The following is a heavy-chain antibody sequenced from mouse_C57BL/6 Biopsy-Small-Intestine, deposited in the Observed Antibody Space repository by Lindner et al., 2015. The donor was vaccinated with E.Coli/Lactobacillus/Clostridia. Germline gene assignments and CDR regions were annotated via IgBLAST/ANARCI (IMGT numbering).Heavy chain of an antibody. D-gene: IGHD2-2*01. CDR3: VRDGFNSGSSDFDY. Sequence: VKVSCKASGYIFTTYAINWLRQAPGQRLEWLGWIDPRTGIPSYAQDFTGRFVFSRDTSVTTAYLQINSLKTEDTAVYYCVRDGFNSGSSDFDYWGQGTLVTVSS. J-gene: IGHJ4*01. V-gene: IGHV9-3*02. CDR1: GYIFTTYA. CDR2: IDPRTGIP.